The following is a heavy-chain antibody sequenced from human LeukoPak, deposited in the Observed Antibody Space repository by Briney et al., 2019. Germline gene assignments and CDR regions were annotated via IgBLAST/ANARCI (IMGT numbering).Heavy chain of an antibody. CDR1: IDSFSNYH. V-gene: IGHV4-34*01. D-gene: IGHD1-26*01. CDR2: VNESGGT. Sequence: SETLSLTCAVYIDSFSNYHWNWIRQTPAKGMEWIGEVNESGGTNISPSLRSRVILSVDTSKNQYSLKLISVTVADTAIYYCARGQGATVPQVGKNWFDPWGQGTRVTVSS. J-gene: IGHJ5*02. CDR3: ARGQGATVPQVGKNWFDP.